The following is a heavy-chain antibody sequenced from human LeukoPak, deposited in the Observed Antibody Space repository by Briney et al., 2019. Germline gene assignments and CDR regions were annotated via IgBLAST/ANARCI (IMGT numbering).Heavy chain of an antibody. Sequence: GGSLRLSCAASGFTFSNAWMSWVRQAPGKGLEWVGRIKSKTDGGTTDYAAPVKGRFTISRDDSKNTLYLQMNSLKTEDTAVYYCTTIAAAGQARYFQHWGQGTLVTVSS. D-gene: IGHD6-13*01. V-gene: IGHV3-15*01. CDR2: IKSKTDGGTT. J-gene: IGHJ1*01. CDR3: TTIAAAGQARYFQH. CDR1: GFTFSNAW.